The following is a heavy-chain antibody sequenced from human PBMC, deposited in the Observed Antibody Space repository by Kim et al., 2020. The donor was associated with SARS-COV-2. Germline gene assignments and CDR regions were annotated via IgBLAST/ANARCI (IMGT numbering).Heavy chain of an antibody. CDR3: TRGPPYSQGDWEAFGI. V-gene: IGHV3-73*01. Sequence: GGSLRLSCEVSEFSFSDSTMHWVRQASGKGLEWVGRIWSKGDSYATVYAASVKGRFTISRNDSKNTEYLQMNSLKTEDTAVYYCTRGPPYSQGDWEAFGIWGQETKVTVSS. J-gene: IGHJ3*02. CDR1: EFSFSDST. CDR2: IWSKGDSYAT. D-gene: IGHD5-12*01.